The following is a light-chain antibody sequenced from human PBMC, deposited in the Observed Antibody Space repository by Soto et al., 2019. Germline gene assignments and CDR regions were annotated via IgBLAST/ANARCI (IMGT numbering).Light chain of an antibody. V-gene: IGLV3-21*02. Sequence: SYELTQAPSMSVAPGQTARITCGGNNIGSKSDHWYQQRPGQATVVVIYDDTDRPSGIPERFSGSNSGNTATLTISGVEAGDEADYYCQVRETNPGHLVFGGGTKLTVL. CDR3: QVRETNPGHLV. J-gene: IGLJ3*02. CDR2: DDT. CDR1: NIGSKS.